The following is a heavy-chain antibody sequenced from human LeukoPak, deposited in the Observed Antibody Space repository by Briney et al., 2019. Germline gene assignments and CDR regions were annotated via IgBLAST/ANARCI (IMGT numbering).Heavy chain of an antibody. CDR2: ISSSSSNI. Sequence: GGSLRLFCTASGFPFSSYSIIWVRQAPGKGLVWISYISSSSSNIYYLDSVQGRLTVSRDNERNSLFLQIDSPRAEDTAVYYCVRVKGTYFDYWGQGSLVTVSS. D-gene: IGHD1-1*01. CDR3: VRVKGTYFDY. J-gene: IGHJ4*02. CDR1: GFPFSSYS. V-gene: IGHV3-48*01.